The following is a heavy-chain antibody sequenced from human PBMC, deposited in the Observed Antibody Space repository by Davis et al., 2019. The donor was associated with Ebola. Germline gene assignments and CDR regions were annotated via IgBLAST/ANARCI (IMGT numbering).Heavy chain of an antibody. Sequence: GESLKISCAASGFTVSSDYMGWVRQAPGKGLEWVGTTFNADSVRGRFIISRDNSKNTLYLQMTSLRVEDTAVYYCARASDRGLRELLLFDYWGHGTLVTVSS. CDR3: ARASDRGLRELLLFDY. CDR1: GFTVSSDY. V-gene: IGHV3-53*01. CDR2: TT. J-gene: IGHJ4*01. D-gene: IGHD3-10*01.